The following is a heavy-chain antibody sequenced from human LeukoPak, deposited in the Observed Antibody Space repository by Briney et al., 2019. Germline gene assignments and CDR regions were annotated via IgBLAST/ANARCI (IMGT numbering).Heavy chain of an antibody. V-gene: IGHV3-15*01. CDR3: IRLWFGESI. D-gene: IGHD3-10*01. J-gene: IGHJ3*02. CDR1: GFTFSNAW. CDR2: IKSKADGGTT. Sequence: GGSLRLSCTASGFTFSNAWMSWVRQAPGKGLEWVGRIKSKADGGTTDYAAPVKGRFTISRDDSKNTLYLQMNSLKTEDTAVYYCIRLWFGESIWGQGTMVSVSS.